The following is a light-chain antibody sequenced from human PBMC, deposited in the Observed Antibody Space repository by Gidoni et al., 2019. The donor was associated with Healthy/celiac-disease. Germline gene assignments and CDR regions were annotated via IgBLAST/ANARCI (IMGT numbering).Light chain of an antibody. CDR2: DAT. V-gene: IGKV3-11*01. J-gene: IGKJ4*01. Sequence: EFVFTHSPATLSLSPGERATLSCRASQSVSSYLAWYQQKPGQAPRLLIYDATNRATGIPARFSGSGSGTDFTLTISSLEPEDFAVYYCQQRSNWPLTFGGGTKVEIK. CDR3: QQRSNWPLT. CDR1: QSVSSY.